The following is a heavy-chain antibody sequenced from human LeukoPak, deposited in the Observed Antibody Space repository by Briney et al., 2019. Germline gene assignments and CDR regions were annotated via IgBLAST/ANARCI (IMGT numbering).Heavy chain of an antibody. J-gene: IGHJ3*02. CDR2: INHSGST. CDR3: AREGYSYGNAFDI. Sequence: SETLSLTCAVYGGSFSGYYWSWIRQPPGKGLEWIGEINHSGSTNYNPSLKSRVTISVDTSKNQFSLKLSSVTAADTAVYYCAREGYSYGNAFDIWGQGTMVTVSS. V-gene: IGHV4-34*01. CDR1: GGSFSGYY. D-gene: IGHD5-18*01.